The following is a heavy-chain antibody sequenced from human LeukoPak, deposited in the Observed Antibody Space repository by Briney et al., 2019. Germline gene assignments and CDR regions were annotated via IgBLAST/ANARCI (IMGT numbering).Heavy chain of an antibody. CDR3: ARVVGTSSFGRFDY. Sequence: KPSETLSLNCTVSGGSISSYYWSWIRQPAGKGLEWIGRIYTSGSTNYNPSLKSRVTMSVDTSKNQFSLKLSSVTAADTAVYYCARVVGTSSFGRFDYWGQGTLVTVSS. CDR2: IYTSGST. CDR1: GGSISSYY. V-gene: IGHV4-4*07. J-gene: IGHJ4*02. D-gene: IGHD6-6*01.